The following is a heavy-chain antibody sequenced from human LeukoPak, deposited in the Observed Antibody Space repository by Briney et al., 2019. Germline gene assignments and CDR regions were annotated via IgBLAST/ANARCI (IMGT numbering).Heavy chain of an antibody. D-gene: IGHD6-19*01. Sequence: GGSLRLSCAASGFTFSSYCMHWVRQAPGKGLEWVAVVWDDGSSQNYADSVKGRFTISRDNSKNLVFLQMNSLRAEDTAVYYCAKDQWNPDFWGQGTLVSVSS. CDR2: VWDDGSSQ. V-gene: IGHV3-33*06. CDR1: GFTFSSYC. J-gene: IGHJ4*02. CDR3: AKDQWNPDF.